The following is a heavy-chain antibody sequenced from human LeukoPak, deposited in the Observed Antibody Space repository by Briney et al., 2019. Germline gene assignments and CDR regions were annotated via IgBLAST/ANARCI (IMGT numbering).Heavy chain of an antibody. CDR2: ISYDGSNK. CDR1: GFTFSSYG. V-gene: IGHV3-30*18. J-gene: IGHJ4*02. Sequence: GGSLRLSCAASGFTFSSYGMHWVRQAPGKGLEWVAVISYDGSNKYYADSVKGRFTISRDNSKNTLYLQMNSLRAEGTAVYYCAKVTYYYGSGTDYWGQGTLVTVSS. D-gene: IGHD3-10*01. CDR3: AKVTYYYGSGTDY.